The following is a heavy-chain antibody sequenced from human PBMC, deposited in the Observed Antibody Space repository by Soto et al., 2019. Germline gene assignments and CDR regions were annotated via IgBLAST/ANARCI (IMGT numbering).Heavy chain of an antibody. J-gene: IGHJ5*02. CDR2: IYWDDDK. CDR1: GFSLSTSGVG. Sequence: SGPRLVNTTETLTLTCTFSGFSLSTSGVGVGWIRQPPGKALEWLALIYWDDDKRYSPSLKSRLTITKDTSKNQVVLTMTNMDPVDTATYYCAHSLIGYYYDSSGSNWFDPWGQGTLVTVSS. D-gene: IGHD3-22*01. V-gene: IGHV2-5*02. CDR3: AHSLIGYYYDSSGSNWFDP.